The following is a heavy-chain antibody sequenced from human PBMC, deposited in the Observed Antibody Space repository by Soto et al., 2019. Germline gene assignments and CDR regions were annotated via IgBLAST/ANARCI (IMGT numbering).Heavy chain of an antibody. V-gene: IGHV4-31*03. D-gene: IGHD3-22*01. CDR1: GVSITSGGFY. CDR3: ARGYDSSGYYPVGYFDY. Sequence: SETLSLTCNVSGVSITSGGFYWNWIRQRPGKGLEWIGYIYYRGSTYYNPSLKSRLSISLDTSRNQYSLKLSFVTVADTAIYYCARGYDSSGYYPVGYFDYWGQGTLVTVS. CDR2: IYYRGST. J-gene: IGHJ4*02.